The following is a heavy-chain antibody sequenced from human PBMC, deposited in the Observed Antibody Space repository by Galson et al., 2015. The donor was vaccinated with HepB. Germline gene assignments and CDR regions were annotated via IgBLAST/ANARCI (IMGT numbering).Heavy chain of an antibody. D-gene: IGHD6-13*01. CDR1: GYTFTSYY. CDR3: ATSMDSSSSRYYFDY. CDR2: INPSGGST. Sequence: SVKVSCKASGYTFTSYYMHWVRQAPGQGLEWMGIINPSGGSTSYAQEFQGRVTMTRDTSTSTVYMELSSLKSEDTAVYYCATSMDSSSSRYYFDYWGQGTLVTVSS. V-gene: IGHV1-46*01. J-gene: IGHJ4*02.